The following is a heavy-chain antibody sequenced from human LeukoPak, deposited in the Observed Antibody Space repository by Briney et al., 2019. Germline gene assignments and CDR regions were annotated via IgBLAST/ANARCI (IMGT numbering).Heavy chain of an antibody. Sequence: SETLSLTCTVSGYSISSGYYWGWIRQPPGKGLEWIGSIYHSGSTYYNPSLKSRVTISVDTSKNQFSLKLSSVTAADTAVYYCARGVDTAMVTPHFDYWGQGTLVTVSS. D-gene: IGHD5-18*01. CDR2: IYHSGST. V-gene: IGHV4-38-2*02. CDR3: ARGVDTAMVTPHFDY. CDR1: GYSISSGYY. J-gene: IGHJ4*02.